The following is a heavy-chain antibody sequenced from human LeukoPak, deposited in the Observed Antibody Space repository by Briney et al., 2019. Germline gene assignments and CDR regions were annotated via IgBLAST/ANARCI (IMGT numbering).Heavy chain of an antibody. D-gene: IGHD1/OR15-1a*01. J-gene: IGHJ3*02. V-gene: IGHV1-18*01. CDR2: ISAYNGNT. Sequence: GASVKVSCKVSGYTLTELSMHWVRQAPGQGLEWMGWISAYNGNTNYAQKLQGRVTMTTDTSTSTAYMELRSLRSDDTAVYYCARELGEPNWNRAFDIWGQGTMVTVSS. CDR3: ARELGEPNWNRAFDI. CDR1: GYTLTELS.